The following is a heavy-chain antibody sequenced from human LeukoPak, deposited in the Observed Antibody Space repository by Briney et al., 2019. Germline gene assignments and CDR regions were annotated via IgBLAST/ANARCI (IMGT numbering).Heavy chain of an antibody. J-gene: IGHJ4*02. Sequence: SHTLSLTYAISGYSVSSYTAAWNWIRQSPSRGLEWLGRTYYRSKWHNDYGESVKSRITINPDTSKNQFSLQLNSVTPEDTAVYYCARDGWPAFDYWGQGTLVTVSS. D-gene: IGHD2-15*01. CDR1: GYSVSSYTAA. CDR3: ARDGWPAFDY. V-gene: IGHV6-1*01. CDR2: TYYRSKWHN.